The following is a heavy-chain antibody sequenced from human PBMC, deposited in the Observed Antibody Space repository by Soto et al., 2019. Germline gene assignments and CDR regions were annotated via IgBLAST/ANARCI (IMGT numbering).Heavy chain of an antibody. J-gene: IGHJ5*02. D-gene: IGHD2-15*01. CDR2: INWNGGSI. CDR1: GFTFDDYG. CDR3: ARKVVDYGGWMRGFDP. Sequence: EVQLVESGGGVIRPGGSLRLSCAASGFTFDDYGMSWVRQAPGKGLQWVSGINWNGGSIGYADSVKGRFTISRDNXKXXLYLQMNSLRAEDTALYYCARKVVDYGGWMRGFDPWGQGTLVTVSS. V-gene: IGHV3-20*04.